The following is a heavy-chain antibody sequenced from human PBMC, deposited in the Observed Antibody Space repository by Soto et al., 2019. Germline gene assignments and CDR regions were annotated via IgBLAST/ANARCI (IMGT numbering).Heavy chain of an antibody. J-gene: IGHJ4*02. CDR1: GGSISSGGYY. D-gene: IGHD3-22*01. Sequence: SETLSLTCTVSGGSISSGGYYWSWIRQHPGKGLEWIGYIYYSGSTYYNPSLKSRVTISVDTSKNQFSLKLSSVTAADTAVYYCARAPYYYDSSGKPHFFDYWGQGTLVTVSS. CDR2: IYYSGST. CDR3: ARAPYYYDSSGKPHFFDY. V-gene: IGHV4-31*03.